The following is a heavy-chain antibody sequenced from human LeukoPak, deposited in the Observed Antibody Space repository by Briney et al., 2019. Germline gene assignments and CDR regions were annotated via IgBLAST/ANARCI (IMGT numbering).Heavy chain of an antibody. V-gene: IGHV1-8*01. J-gene: IGHJ5*02. Sequence: ASVKVSCKASGYTFTGYDINWVRQATGQGLEWMGRMNPNSENTGNAQKFQGRVTMTRDTSLDTAYMELSSLRSEDTAMYYCARIYASGRSDLWGQGTLVTVSS. CDR2: MNPNSENT. CDR1: GYTFTGYD. D-gene: IGHD3-10*01. CDR3: ARIYASGRSDL.